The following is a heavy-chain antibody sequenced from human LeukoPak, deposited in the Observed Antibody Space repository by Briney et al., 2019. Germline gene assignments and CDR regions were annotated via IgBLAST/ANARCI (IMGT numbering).Heavy chain of an antibody. V-gene: IGHV3-23*01. D-gene: IGHD3-22*01. CDR2: VSGSGGNT. CDR1: GFTLSTNA. CDR3: AKGAFYYDSSAYSD. Sequence: GGSLRLSCLTSGFTLSTNAMSWVRQAPGKGLEWVSGVSGSGGNTYYADSVKGRFTISRDNSKNTVYLQMNSLRAEDTAVYYCAKGAFYYDSSAYSDWGQGTLVTVSS. J-gene: IGHJ4*02.